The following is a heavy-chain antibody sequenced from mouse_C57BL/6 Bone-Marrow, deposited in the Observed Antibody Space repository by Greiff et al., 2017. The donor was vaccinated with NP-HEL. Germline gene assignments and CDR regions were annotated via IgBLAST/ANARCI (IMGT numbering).Heavy chain of an antibody. CDR1: GFTFSDYY. D-gene: IGHD1-1*01. Sequence: EVQLVESGGGLVQPGGSLKLSCAASGFTFSDYYMYWVRQTPEKRLEWVAYISTGGGSTYYPDTVKGRFTISRDNAKNTLYLQMSRLKSEDTAMYYCARHRDYGSSYDYYAMDYRGQGTSVTVSS. V-gene: IGHV5-12*01. CDR3: ARHRDYGSSYDYYAMDY. J-gene: IGHJ4*01. CDR2: ISTGGGST.